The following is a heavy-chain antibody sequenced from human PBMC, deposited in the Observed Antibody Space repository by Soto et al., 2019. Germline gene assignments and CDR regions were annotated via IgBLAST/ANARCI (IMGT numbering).Heavy chain of an antibody. Sequence: QVQLVESGGGVVQPGRSLRLSCAASGFTFSSYGMHWVRQAPGKGLEWVAVIWYDGSNKYYADSVKSRFTISRDNSKNTLYLQMNSLRAEDTAVYYCARGTVMTTVATADLLGRGTLVNLSS. CDR3: ARGTVMTTVATADL. D-gene: IGHD4-4*01. CDR2: IWYDGSNK. CDR1: GFTFSSYG. V-gene: IGHV3-33*01. J-gene: IGHJ2*01.